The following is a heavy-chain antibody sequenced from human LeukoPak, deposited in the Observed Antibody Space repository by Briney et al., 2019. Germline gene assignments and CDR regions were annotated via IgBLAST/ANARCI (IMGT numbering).Heavy chain of an antibody. J-gene: IGHJ1*01. V-gene: IGHV1-69*05. Sequence: SVKVSCKASGGTFSRYAISWVRQAPGQGLEWMGRIIPIFGTANYAQKFQGRVTITTDESTSTAYMELSSLRSEDTAVYYCARDEYSSSSEGYFQHWGQGTLVTVSS. CDR3: ARDEYSSSSEGYFQH. CDR2: IIPIFGTA. CDR1: GGTFSRYA. D-gene: IGHD6-6*01.